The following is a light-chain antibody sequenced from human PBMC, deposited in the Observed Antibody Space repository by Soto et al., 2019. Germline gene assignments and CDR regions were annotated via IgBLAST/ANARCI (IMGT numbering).Light chain of an antibody. CDR2: TAS. Sequence: DIQMTQSPSTLSASVGDRVTITCRASQSVSSWLAWYQQKPGKAPNLLIYTASSLESGVPSRFSGSGSGTEFTLTISSLQPDDFATYYCQQYNSACTFGQGTTVEIK. J-gene: IGKJ1*01. V-gene: IGKV1-5*03. CDR3: QQYNSACT. CDR1: QSVSSW.